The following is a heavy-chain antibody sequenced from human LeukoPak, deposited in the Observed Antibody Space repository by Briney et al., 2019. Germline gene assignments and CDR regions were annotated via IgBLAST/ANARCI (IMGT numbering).Heavy chain of an antibody. V-gene: IGHV3-23*01. CDR3: AKDGVVPFYYDSSGYYYPSY. CDR2: ISGSGGST. J-gene: IGHJ4*02. D-gene: IGHD3-22*01. CDR1: GFTFSRYG. Sequence: GGSLRLSCAASGFTFSRYGMSWVRQAPGKGLEWVSAISGSGGSTYYADSVKGRFTISRDNSKNTLYLQMNSLRAEDTAVYYFAKDGVVPFYYDSSGYYYPSYWGQGTLVTVSS.